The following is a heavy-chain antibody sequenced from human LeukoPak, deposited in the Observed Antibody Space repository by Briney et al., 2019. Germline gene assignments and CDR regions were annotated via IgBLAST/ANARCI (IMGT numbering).Heavy chain of an antibody. CDR2: IRYDGSNK. D-gene: IGHD1-26*01. Sequence: GGSLRLSCAASGFTFSSYGMHWVRQAPGKGLEWVAFIRYDGSNKYYADSVKGRFTISRDNSKNTLYLQMNSLRSEDTAVYYCARDGVVGAQYRGAYWYFDLWGRGTLVTVSS. CDR1: GFTFSSYG. V-gene: IGHV3-30*02. CDR3: ARDGVVGAQYRGAYWYFDL. J-gene: IGHJ2*01.